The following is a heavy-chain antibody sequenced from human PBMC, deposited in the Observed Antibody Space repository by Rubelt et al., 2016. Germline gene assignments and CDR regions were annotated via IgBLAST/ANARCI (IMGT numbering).Heavy chain of an antibody. CDR2: IYYTGST. J-gene: IGHJ4*02. D-gene: IGHD2-15*01. CDR1: GGSISSYY. Sequence: QVQLQESGPGLVKPSETLSLTCTVSGGSISSYYWSWIRQPPGKGLEWIGYIYYTGSTNYNSSLKSRVTISVDTSKNQFSLKLSPVTAADTAVYYCARHKDTIFTSPFDYWGQGTLVTVSS. CDR3: ARHKDTIFTSPFDY. V-gene: IGHV4-59*08.